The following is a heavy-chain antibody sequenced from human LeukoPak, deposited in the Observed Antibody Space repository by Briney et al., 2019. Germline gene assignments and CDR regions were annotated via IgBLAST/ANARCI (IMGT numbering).Heavy chain of an antibody. D-gene: IGHD4-11*01. J-gene: IGHJ6*02. CDR3: ARDLAVTQGGYYYYGLDV. CDR1: GYTLTELS. Sequence: ASVKVSCKVSGYTLTELSMHWVRRAPGKGLEWMGGFDSEHGETIYAQKFQGRVTMTEDTSTDTAYMELSSLRSEDTAVYYCARDLAVTQGGYYYYGLDVWGQGTTVTVSS. CDR2: FDSEHGET. V-gene: IGHV1-24*01.